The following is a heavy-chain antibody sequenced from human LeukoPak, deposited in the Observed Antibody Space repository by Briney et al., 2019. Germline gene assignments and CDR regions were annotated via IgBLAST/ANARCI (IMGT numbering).Heavy chain of an antibody. CDR1: GGSFSGYY. CDR3: ARPYYYGSGSLRY. Sequence: KPSETLSLTCAVYGGSFSGYYWSWIRQPPGKGLEWIGEINHSGSTNYNPSLKSRVTISVDTSKNQFSLKLSSVTAADTAVYYCARPYYYGSGSLRYWGQGTLVTVSS. V-gene: IGHV4-34*01. D-gene: IGHD3-10*01. J-gene: IGHJ4*02. CDR2: INHSGST.